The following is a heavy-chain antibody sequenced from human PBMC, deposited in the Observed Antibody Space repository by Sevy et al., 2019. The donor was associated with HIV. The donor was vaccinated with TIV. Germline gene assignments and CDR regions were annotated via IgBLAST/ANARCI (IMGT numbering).Heavy chain of an antibody. V-gene: IGHV3-7*01. CDR3: ASFITMVRGGGNWFDP. D-gene: IGHD3-10*01. CDR2: IKQDGSEK. Sequence: GGSLRLSCAASGFTFSSYWMSWVRQAPGKGLEWVANIKQDGSEKYYVDSVKGRFTISRDNAKNSLYLQMNSLRAEDTAAYYCASFITMVRGGGNWFDPWGQGTLVTVSS. J-gene: IGHJ5*02. CDR1: GFTFSSYW.